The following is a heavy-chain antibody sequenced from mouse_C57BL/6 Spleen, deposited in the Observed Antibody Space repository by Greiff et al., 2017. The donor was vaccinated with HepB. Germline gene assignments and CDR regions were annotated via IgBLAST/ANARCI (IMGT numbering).Heavy chain of an antibody. Sequence: EVQLKESGPELVKPGASVKIPCKASGYTFTDYNMDWVKQSHGKSLEWIGDINPNNGGTIYNQKFKGKATLTVDKSSSTAYMELRSLTSEDTAVYYCATSGTWFAYWGQGTLVTVSA. CDR1: GYTFTDYN. V-gene: IGHV1-18*01. CDR3: ATSGTWFAY. J-gene: IGHJ3*01. D-gene: IGHD4-1*01. CDR2: INPNNGGT.